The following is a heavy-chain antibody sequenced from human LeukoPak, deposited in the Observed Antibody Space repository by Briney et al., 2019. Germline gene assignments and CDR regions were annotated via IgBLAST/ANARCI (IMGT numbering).Heavy chain of an antibody. CDR1: GFTVSSKY. V-gene: IGHV3-66*01. CDR2: IYSGCTT. J-gene: IGHJ4*02. CDR3: ARGPSGYHNT. D-gene: IGHD5-12*01. Sequence: PRGALRLACAAPGFTVSSKYMSSVRQAPGEGLEWVSIIYSGCTTYYADSVQGRLTISSDNPKNTQYLQMNSLRAHDTAVYYCARGPSGYHNTGGQG.